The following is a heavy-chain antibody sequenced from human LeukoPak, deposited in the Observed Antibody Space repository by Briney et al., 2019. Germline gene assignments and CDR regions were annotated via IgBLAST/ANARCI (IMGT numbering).Heavy chain of an antibody. CDR3: ARLTRRDFTVTPEDY. D-gene: IGHD4-17*01. CDR2: IIPVSGTA. CDR1: GGTFSGYA. Sequence: SVKVSCKASGGTFSGYAISWVRQARGQGLEWMGGIIPVSGTANYAQNFQGRVTITADESTSTAYMELSSLRSEDTAVYYCARLTRRDFTVTPEDYWGQGTLVTVSS. V-gene: IGHV1-69*13. J-gene: IGHJ4*02.